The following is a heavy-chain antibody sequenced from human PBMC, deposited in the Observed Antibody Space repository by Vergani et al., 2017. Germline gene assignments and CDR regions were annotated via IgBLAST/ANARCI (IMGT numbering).Heavy chain of an antibody. CDR1: GFTFSSYG. V-gene: IGHV3-30*18. D-gene: IGHD6-13*01. Sequence: QVQLVESGGGVVQPGRSLRLSCAASGFTFSSYGMHWVRQAPGKGLEGVAVISYDGSNKYYADSVKGRFTISRDNSKNTLYLQMNSLRAEDTAVYYCAKAGSSSWKTLDYWGQGTLVTVSS. CDR2: ISYDGSNK. J-gene: IGHJ4*02. CDR3: AKAGSSSWKTLDY.